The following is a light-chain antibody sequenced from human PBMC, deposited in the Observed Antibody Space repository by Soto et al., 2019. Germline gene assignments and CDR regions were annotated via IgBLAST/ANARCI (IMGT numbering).Light chain of an antibody. J-gene: IGKJ2*01. CDR2: GAS. CDR3: QRYDNVPLA. V-gene: IGKV1-27*01. CDR1: QGISNY. Sequence: DFQMTQSPSFLSASVGDRVTITCRTSQGISNYLAWYQQKPGKSPKLLIFGASTLQSGVPSRFSGSGSGTDFALTISGLQPEDVATYYCQRYDNVPLAFGQGTKLEI.